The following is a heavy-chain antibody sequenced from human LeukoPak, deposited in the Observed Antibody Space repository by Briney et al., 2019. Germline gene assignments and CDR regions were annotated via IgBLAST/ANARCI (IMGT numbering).Heavy chain of an antibody. J-gene: IGHJ4*02. CDR1: GFTFSSYS. D-gene: IGHD1-26*01. CDR3: VKDSPPRYSGSPPAY. CDR2: INKDGGEK. Sequence: GGSLRLSCAASGFTFSSYSMNWVRQAPGKGLEWVANINKDGGEKYYVDSVKGRFTISRDNAKNSLYLQMNSLRADDSAVYYCVKDSPPRYSGSPPAYWGQGTLVTVSS. V-gene: IGHV3-7*03.